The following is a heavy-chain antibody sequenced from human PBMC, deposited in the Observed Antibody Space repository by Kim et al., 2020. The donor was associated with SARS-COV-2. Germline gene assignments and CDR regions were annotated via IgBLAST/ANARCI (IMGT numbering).Heavy chain of an antibody. Sequence: GGSLRLSCAASGFTFDDYAMHWVRQAPGKGLEWVSLISGDGGSTYYADSVKGRFTISRHNSKNSLYLQMNSLKTEDTALYYCAKDISRYSYGWYYYGMDVWGQGTTITVPS. J-gene: IGHJ6*02. CDR2: ISGDGGST. D-gene: IGHD5-18*01. CDR1: GFTFDDYA. V-gene: IGHV3-43*02. CDR3: AKDISRYSYGWYYYGMDV.